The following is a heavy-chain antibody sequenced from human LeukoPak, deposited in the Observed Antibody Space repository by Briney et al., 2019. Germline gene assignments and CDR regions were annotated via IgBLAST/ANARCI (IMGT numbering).Heavy chain of an antibody. CDR3: ARRGYSGYVDY. J-gene: IGHJ4*02. CDR1: GFTFSSYG. CDR2: ISYVGSNQ. V-gene: IGHV3-30*03. Sequence: GGSLRLPCAASGFTFSSYGMHWVRQAPGKGLEWVAVISYVGSNQYYADSVKGRFTISRDNSKNTLYLQMNSLRAEDTAVYYCARRGYSGYVDYWGQGTLVTVSS. D-gene: IGHD5-12*01.